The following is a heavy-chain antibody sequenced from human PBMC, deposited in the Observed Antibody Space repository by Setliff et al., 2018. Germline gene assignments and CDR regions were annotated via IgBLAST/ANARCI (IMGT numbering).Heavy chain of an antibody. V-gene: IGHV4-38-2*02. J-gene: IGHJ5*02. CDR1: GYPISRGFY. CDR3: GRGFSRIEGWGNWFDP. Sequence: SETLSLTCTVSGYPISRGFYWGWIRQSPGKGLEWIGNIYDSGSSNYNASLKSRLIITRDTSKNQISLKLTSVTAADTAVYYCGRGFSRIEGWGNWFDPWGQGILVTVSS. CDR2: IYDSGSS. D-gene: IGHD2-15*01.